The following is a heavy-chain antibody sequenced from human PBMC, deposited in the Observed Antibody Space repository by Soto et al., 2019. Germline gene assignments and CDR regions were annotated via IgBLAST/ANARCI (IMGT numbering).Heavy chain of an antibody. D-gene: IGHD3-9*01. CDR1: GGTFSSYA. CDR3: ARDAKIRYFDWLLWANYFDY. J-gene: IGHJ4*02. Sequence: SVKVSCKASGGTFSSYAISWVRQAPGQGLEWMGGIIPIFGTANYAQKFQGRVTITADESTSTAYMELSSLRSEDTAVYYCARDAKIRYFDWLLWANYFDYWGQGTLVTVS. V-gene: IGHV1-69*13. CDR2: IIPIFGTA.